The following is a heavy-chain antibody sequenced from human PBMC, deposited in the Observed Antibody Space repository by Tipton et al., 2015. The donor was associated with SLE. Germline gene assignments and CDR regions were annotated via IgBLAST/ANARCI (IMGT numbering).Heavy chain of an antibody. V-gene: IGHV4-30-2*01. CDR2: IYHSGTT. Sequence: TLSLTCTVSGASISGGGYSWNWIRQPPGKGLEWIGYIYHSGTTYYNPSLKSRVTISVDTSKNQFSLKLSSVTAADTAVYYCATQGYYDSSFDYWGQGTLVTVSS. CDR1: GASISGGGYS. CDR3: ATQGYYDSSFDY. J-gene: IGHJ4*02. D-gene: IGHD3-16*01.